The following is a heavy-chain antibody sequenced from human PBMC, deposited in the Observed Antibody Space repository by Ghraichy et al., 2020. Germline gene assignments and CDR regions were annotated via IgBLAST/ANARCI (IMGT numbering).Heavy chain of an antibody. CDR2: IKPDGSDK. CDR1: GFTFSDSW. CDR3: GRGVEY. J-gene: IGHJ4*02. V-gene: IGHV3-7*01. Sequence: GGSLRLSCAASGFTFSDSWMHWVRQAPGKGLEWVANIKPDGSDKYYVDSVKGRFTISRGNAKNSLSLQMNSLRAEDTAVYFCGRGVEYWGQGTLVTVSS.